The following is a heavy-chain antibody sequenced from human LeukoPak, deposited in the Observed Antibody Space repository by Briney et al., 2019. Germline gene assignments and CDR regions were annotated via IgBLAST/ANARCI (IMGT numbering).Heavy chain of an antibody. D-gene: IGHD6-13*01. CDR3: AREHSSSWHYFDY. V-gene: IGHV4-31*03. Sequence: SETLSLTCTVSGGSISSGGYYWSWIRQHPGKGLEWIGYIYYSGSTYYNPSLKSRVTISVDTSKNQFSLKLSSVTAADTAVYCCAREHSSSWHYFDYWGQGTLVTVSS. J-gene: IGHJ4*02. CDR1: GGSISSGGYY. CDR2: IYYSGST.